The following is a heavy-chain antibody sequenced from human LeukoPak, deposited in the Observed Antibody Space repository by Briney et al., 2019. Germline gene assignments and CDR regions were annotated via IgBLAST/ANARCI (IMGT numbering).Heavy chain of an antibody. Sequence: GGSLRLSCAASGFTFSSYSMNWVRQAPGKGLEWVSSIISSSSYIYYADSVKGRFTISRDNAKNSLYLQMNSLRAEDTAVYYCARGIAAAGPEYFQHWGHGTLVTVSS. V-gene: IGHV3-21*01. CDR1: GFTFSSYS. J-gene: IGHJ1*01. CDR3: ARGIAAAGPEYFQH. CDR2: IISSSSYI. D-gene: IGHD6-13*01.